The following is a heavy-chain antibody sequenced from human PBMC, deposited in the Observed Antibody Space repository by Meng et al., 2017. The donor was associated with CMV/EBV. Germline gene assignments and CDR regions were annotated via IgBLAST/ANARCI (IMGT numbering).Heavy chain of an antibody. J-gene: IGHJ4*02. Sequence: GSLRLSCAVSGGSISSSNWWSWVRQPPGKGLEWIGEIYHSGSTNYNPSLKSRVTISVDKSKNQFSLKLSSVTAADTAVYYCAILIVGATIRTFDYWGQGTLVTVSS. CDR3: AILIVGATIRTFDY. D-gene: IGHD1-26*01. CDR1: GGSISSSNW. CDR2: IYHSGST. V-gene: IGHV4-4*02.